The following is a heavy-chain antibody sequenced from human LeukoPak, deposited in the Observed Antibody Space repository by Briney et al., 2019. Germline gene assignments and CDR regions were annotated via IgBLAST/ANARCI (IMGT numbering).Heavy chain of an antibody. D-gene: IGHD3-16*01. CDR3: AKDPRGRIGLFDY. CDR2: ISGSGGST. V-gene: IGHV3-23*01. CDR1: GFTFSSYA. Sequence: GGSLRLSCAASGFTFSSYAMSWVRQAPGKGLERVSAISGSGGSTYYAESVKGRFTISTDNSKNTLYLQMNSLRAEDTAVYYCAKDPRGRIGLFDYWGQGTLVTVSS. J-gene: IGHJ4*02.